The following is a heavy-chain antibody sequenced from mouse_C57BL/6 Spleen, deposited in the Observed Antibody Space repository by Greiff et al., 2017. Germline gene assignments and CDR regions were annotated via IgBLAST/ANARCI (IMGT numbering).Heavy chain of an antibody. V-gene: IGHV3-6*01. Sequence: EVQVVESGPGLVKPSQSLSLTCSVTGYSITSGYYWNWIRQFPGNKLEWMGYISYDGSNNYNPSLKNRISITRDTSKNQFFLKLNSVTTEDTATYYCARGRMNWDYFDYWGQGTTLTVSS. CDR2: ISYDGSN. CDR3: ARGRMNWDYFDY. D-gene: IGHD4-1*01. CDR1: GYSITSGYY. J-gene: IGHJ2*01.